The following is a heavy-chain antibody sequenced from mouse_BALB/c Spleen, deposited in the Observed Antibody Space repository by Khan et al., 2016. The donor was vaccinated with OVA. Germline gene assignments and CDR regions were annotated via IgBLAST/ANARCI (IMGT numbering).Heavy chain of an antibody. Sequence: EVQLQESGPSLVKPSQTLSLTCSVTGDSITTGYWNWIRQFPGNKLEYMGYIIYTGYTYYNPSPKSRLSITRHTSNNQYYLQLNSVTDENTATYYCARATYRYAFVYWGQGTLVTVSA. D-gene: IGHD2-14*01. V-gene: IGHV3-8*02. CDR2: IIYTGYT. CDR3: ARATYRYAFVY. J-gene: IGHJ3*01. CDR1: GDSITTGY.